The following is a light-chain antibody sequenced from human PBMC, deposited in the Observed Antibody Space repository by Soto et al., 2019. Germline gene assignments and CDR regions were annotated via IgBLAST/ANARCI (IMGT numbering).Light chain of an antibody. CDR1: QSISSY. J-gene: IGKJ1*01. CDR3: QQSFSAPWT. V-gene: IGKV1-39*01. Sequence: DIQMTQSPSSLSASVGDRVTLTCRASQSISSYLNWYQQKPGKVPKLLIYAASSLQGGVPSRFSGSGSGTDFTLTISSLQLEDFVTYYCQQSFSAPWTFGQGTKVEIK. CDR2: AAS.